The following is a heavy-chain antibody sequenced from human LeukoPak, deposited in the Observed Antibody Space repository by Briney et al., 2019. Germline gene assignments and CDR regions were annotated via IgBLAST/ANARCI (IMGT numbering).Heavy chain of an antibody. CDR1: GGSISTYY. Sequence: SETLSLTCTVSGGSISTYYWSWIRQPPGKGLEWIGYIYYSGSSNYNPSLKSRVTISVDTSKNQFSLKLSSVTAEDTAVYYCARVSRMAPNYYDSSGYWPGSFDIWGQGTMVTVSS. D-gene: IGHD3-22*01. J-gene: IGHJ3*02. CDR2: IYYSGSS. CDR3: ARVSRMAPNYYDSSGYWPGSFDI. V-gene: IGHV4-59*01.